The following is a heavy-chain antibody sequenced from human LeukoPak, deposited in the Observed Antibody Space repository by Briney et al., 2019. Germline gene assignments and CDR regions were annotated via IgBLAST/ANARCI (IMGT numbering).Heavy chain of an antibody. CDR3: AKDRVLRYFDWLFDLDY. CDR1: GFTVSSYG. V-gene: IGHV3-30*02. Sequence: GGSLRLSCAASGFTVSSYGMHWVRQAPGKGLEWVAFIRYDGTNKYYADSVKGRFTISRDKSKNTLYLQMNSLRAEDTAVYYCAKDRVLRYFDWLFDLDYWGQGTLVTVSS. D-gene: IGHD3-9*01. CDR2: IRYDGTNK. J-gene: IGHJ4*02.